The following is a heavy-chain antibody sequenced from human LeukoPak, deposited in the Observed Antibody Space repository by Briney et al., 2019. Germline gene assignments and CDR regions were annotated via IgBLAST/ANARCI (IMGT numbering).Heavy chain of an antibody. CDR3: ARGPLTYYYASGSYYSN. Sequence: SETLSLTCAVSGGSLSGFYWSWIRQPPGKGREWIGDINHSGSTNYDPPLKSRVTISVDTSKKQFPLKLSSVTAADTAVYFCARGPLTYYYASGSYYSNWGQGTLVTVSS. CDR1: GGSLSGFY. CDR2: INHSGST. J-gene: IGHJ4*02. V-gene: IGHV4-34*01. D-gene: IGHD3-10*01.